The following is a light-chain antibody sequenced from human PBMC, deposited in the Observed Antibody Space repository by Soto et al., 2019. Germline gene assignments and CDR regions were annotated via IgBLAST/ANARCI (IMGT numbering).Light chain of an antibody. CDR1: QGISSW. Sequence: DIHITHSPSSVAESLVDRVTITFLASQGISSWLAWYQQKPGKAPKLLIYAASSSQSGPPSSFSGSASGTDSPPTISRLQPDDFATYCRQHYNSHSEAFGQGTKVDIK. CDR2: AAS. V-gene: IGKV1-12*01. J-gene: IGKJ1*01. CDR3: QHYNSHSEA.